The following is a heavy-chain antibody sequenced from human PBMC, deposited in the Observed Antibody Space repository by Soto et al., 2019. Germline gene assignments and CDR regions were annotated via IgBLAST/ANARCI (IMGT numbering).Heavy chain of an antibody. CDR1: GFTFSSYS. V-gene: IGHV3-21*01. J-gene: IGHJ3*02. D-gene: IGHD3-10*01. CDR3: ARDSGAIQDDAFDI. CDR2: ISSSSSYI. Sequence: GGSLRLSCAASGFTFSSYSMNWVRQAPGKGLEWVSSISSSSSYIYYADSVKGRFTISRDNAKNSLYLQMNSLRAEDTAVYYCARDSGAIQDDAFDIWRQGTMVTVSS.